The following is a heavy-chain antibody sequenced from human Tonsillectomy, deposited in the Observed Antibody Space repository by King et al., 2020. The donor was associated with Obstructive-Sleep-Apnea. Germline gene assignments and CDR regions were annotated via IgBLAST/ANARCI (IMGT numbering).Heavy chain of an antibody. D-gene: IGHD2-21*01. Sequence: QREESGGGVVQPGRSLRLSCAASGFTLSSYAMHWVRQAPGRGLEWVATISFDGSNKYHADSGRGRFTISRDNSKNTLYVQMNSRRAEDTAVYYCAGADSSCYCGGVDCYMTYSFDYWGQGTLVTVSS. CDR2: ISFDGSNK. CDR3: AGADSSCYCGGVDCYMTYSFDY. J-gene: IGHJ4*02. CDR1: GFTLSSYA. V-gene: IGHV3-30-3*01.